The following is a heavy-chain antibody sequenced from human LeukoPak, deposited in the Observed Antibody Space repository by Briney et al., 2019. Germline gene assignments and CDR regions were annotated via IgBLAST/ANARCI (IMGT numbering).Heavy chain of an antibody. CDR3: AKDDNHCSGGSCHVFDY. CDR1: GFTFSSSW. J-gene: IGHJ4*02. V-gene: IGHV3-7*04. Sequence: PGGSLRLSCAASGFTFSSSWMNWVRQAPGKGLEWVGNINQDGSQTYYVDSVRGRFTISRDNSKNTLYLQMNSLRAEDTAVYYCAKDDNHCSGGSCHVFDYWGQGTLVTVSS. D-gene: IGHD2-15*01. CDR2: INQDGSQT.